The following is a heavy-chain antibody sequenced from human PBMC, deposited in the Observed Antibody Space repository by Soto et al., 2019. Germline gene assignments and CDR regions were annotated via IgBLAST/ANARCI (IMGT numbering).Heavy chain of an antibody. CDR3: ASCIVGATYSWFDP. D-gene: IGHD1-26*01. J-gene: IGHJ5*02. Sequence: QLQLQESGPGLVKPSETLSLTCTVSGGSISSSSYYWGWIRQPPGKGLEWIGSIYYSGSTYYNPSLKSRVTISVDTSKNQCSLKLSSVTAADTAVYYCASCIVGATYSWFDPWGQGTLVTVSS. V-gene: IGHV4-39*01. CDR2: IYYSGST. CDR1: GGSISSSSYY.